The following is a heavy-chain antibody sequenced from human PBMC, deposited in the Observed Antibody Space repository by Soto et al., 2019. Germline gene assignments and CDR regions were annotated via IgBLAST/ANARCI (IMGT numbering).Heavy chain of an antibody. V-gene: IGHV4-34*01. CDR3: ARGPRGSRGANWFDP. Sequence: QVQLQQWGAGLLKPSETLFLTCAVYGGSFSGYYWSWIRQPPGKGLEWIGEINHSGSTNYNPSLKSRVTISVDTSKNQFSLKLSSVTAADTAVYYCARGPRGSRGANWFDPWGQGTLVTVSS. D-gene: IGHD1-26*01. J-gene: IGHJ5*02. CDR1: GGSFSGYY. CDR2: INHSGST.